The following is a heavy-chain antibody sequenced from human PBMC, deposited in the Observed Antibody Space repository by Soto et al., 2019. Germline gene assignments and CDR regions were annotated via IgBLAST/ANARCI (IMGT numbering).Heavy chain of an antibody. CDR3: ARNYAPVVTRTCFDY. CDR1: GGSISSYY. Sequence: SETLSLTCTVSGGSISSYYWSWIRQPPGKGLEYIGYIYYSGSTNYNPSLKSRVTISVDTSKKQFSLKLSSVTAEDTAVYYCARNYAPVVTRTCFDYWGQGTLVTVSS. D-gene: IGHD2-21*02. V-gene: IGHV4-59*01. J-gene: IGHJ4*02. CDR2: IYYSGST.